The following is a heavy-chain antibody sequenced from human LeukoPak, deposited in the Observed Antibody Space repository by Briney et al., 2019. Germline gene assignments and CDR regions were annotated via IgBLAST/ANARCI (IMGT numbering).Heavy chain of an antibody. CDR3: ASTNYRGGTTGYDWFDP. V-gene: IGHV3-30-3*01. Sequence: GGSLRLSCAASGFTFSTYAMHWVRQAPGKGLEWVAVIAYDGSNEYYADSVKGRFTISGDNSKNMLYLQMNSLRAEDTAVYYCASTNYRGGTTGYDWFDPWGQGTLVTVSS. CDR2: IAYDGSNE. J-gene: IGHJ5*02. CDR1: GFTFSTYA. D-gene: IGHD5-24*01.